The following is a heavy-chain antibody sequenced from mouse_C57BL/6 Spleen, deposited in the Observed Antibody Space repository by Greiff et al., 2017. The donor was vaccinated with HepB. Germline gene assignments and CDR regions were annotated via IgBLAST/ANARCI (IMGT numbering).Heavy chain of an antibody. CDR3: AREDGYYGSSYYAMDY. CDR2: IDPSDSYT. D-gene: IGHD2-3*01. V-gene: IGHV1-59*01. J-gene: IGHJ4*01. Sequence: QVQLQQPGAELVRPGTSVKLSCKASGYTFTSYWMHWVKQRPGQGLEWIGVIDPSDSYTNYNQKFKGKATLTVDTSSSTAYMQLSSLTSEDSAVYYCAREDGYYGSSYYAMDYWGQGTSVTVSS. CDR1: GYTFTSYW.